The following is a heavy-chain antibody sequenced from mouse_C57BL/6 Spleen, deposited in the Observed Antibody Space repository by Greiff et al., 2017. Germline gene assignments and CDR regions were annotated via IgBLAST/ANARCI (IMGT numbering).Heavy chain of an antibody. Sequence: EVKLMESGGDLVKPGGSLKLSCAASGFTFSSYGMSWVRQTPDKRLEWVATISSGGSYTYYPDSVKGRFTISRDNAKNTLYLQMSSLKSEDTAMYYCARQGGSSAWFADWGKGTLVTVSA. D-gene: IGHD1-1*01. V-gene: IGHV5-6*01. CDR2: ISSGGSYT. CDR3: ARQGGSSAWFAD. CDR1: GFTFSSYG. J-gene: IGHJ3*01.